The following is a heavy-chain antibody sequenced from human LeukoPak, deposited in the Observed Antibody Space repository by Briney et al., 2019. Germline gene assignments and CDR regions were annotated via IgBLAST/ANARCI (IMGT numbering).Heavy chain of an antibody. V-gene: IGHV4-4*07. CDR2: IHSSGST. CDR1: GGSISSYY. D-gene: IGHD2-15*01. J-gene: IGHJ4*02. CDR3: ARGYCSGGTCYRTFFDY. Sequence: SETLSLTCTVSGGSISSYYWSWIRQPAGKGLEWIGRIHSSGSTNYNPSLKSRVTISVDTSKNQFSLKLSSVTAADTAVYYCARGYCSGGTCYRTFFDYWGQGTLVTVSS.